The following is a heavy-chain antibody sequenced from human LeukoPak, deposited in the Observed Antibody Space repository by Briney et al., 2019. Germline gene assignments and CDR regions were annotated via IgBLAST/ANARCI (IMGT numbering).Heavy chain of an antibody. Sequence: ETLSLTCTVSGGSISSNNYYWGWIRQAPGKGLEWIGEINHSGSTNYNPSLKSRVTISVDTSKNQFSLKLSSVTAADTAVYYCARDNPHIVVVPAAPSRNGMDVWGQGTTVTVSS. J-gene: IGHJ6*02. V-gene: IGHV4-39*07. CDR3: ARDNPHIVVVPAAPSRNGMDV. D-gene: IGHD2-2*01. CDR1: GGSISSNNYY. CDR2: INHSGST.